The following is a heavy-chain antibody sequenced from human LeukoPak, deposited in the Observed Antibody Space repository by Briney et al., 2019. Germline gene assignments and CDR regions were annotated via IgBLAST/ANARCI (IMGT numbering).Heavy chain of an antibody. CDR3: ARAHEPNSYYYGMDV. Sequence: GGSLRLSCAASGFTFSSYSMNWVRQAPGKGLEWVSSVSPSSSYIYYADSVKGRFTISRDKAKNSLYLQMNNLRGDDTAVYYCARAHEPNSYYYGMDVWGQGTTLTVSS. CDR2: VSPSSSYI. V-gene: IGHV3-21*01. J-gene: IGHJ6*02. CDR1: GFTFSSYS.